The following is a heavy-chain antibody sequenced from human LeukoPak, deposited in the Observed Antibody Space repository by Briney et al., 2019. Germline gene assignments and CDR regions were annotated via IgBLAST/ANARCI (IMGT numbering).Heavy chain of an antibody. CDR3: ARGSWAYYFDY. CDR2: VSANNGGT. Sequence: TSVNVSCKASGYTLAIFGISWGRQAPGPGLGRMGLVSANNGGTIYTEKFQDRVTMTTDTSTSTAYMQLSSLRSEDTAVYYCARGSWAYYFDYWGQGTLVTVSS. CDR1: GYTLAIFG. V-gene: IGHV1-18*01. J-gene: IGHJ4*02. D-gene: IGHD6-13*01.